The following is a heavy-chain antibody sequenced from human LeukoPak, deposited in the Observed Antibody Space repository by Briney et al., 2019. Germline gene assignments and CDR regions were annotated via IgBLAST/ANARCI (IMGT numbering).Heavy chain of an antibody. D-gene: IGHD1/OR15-1a*01. Sequence: PSETLSLTCTVSGGSISSSSYYWGWIRQPPGKGLEWIGSIYYSGRTYYNPSLKSGVTISVDTSKNQFSLKLSSVTAADTAIYYCARVSGLNNFDSWGQGTLVTVSS. CDR1: GGSISSSSYY. CDR2: IYYSGRT. CDR3: ARVSGLNNFDS. V-gene: IGHV4-39*07. J-gene: IGHJ4*02.